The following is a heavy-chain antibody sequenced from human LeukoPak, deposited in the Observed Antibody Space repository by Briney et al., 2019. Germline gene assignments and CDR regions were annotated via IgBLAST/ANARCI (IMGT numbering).Heavy chain of an antibody. D-gene: IGHD2-21*01. J-gene: IGHJ4*02. V-gene: IGHV4-59*08. Sequence: SETLSLPCTVSGGSISNHYWTWIRQPPGKGLEWIGYIHYSGSTNYNASLKSRVTISADMSKNQFSLNLSSVTAADTAVYYCAGPYISRFNYWGQGTLVTVSS. CDR2: IHYSGST. CDR1: GGSISNHY. CDR3: AGPYISRFNY.